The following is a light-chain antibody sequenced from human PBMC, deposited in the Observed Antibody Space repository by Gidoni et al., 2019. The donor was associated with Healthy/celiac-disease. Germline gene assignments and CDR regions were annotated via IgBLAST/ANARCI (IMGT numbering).Light chain of an antibody. V-gene: IGKV1-39*01. J-gene: IGKJ4*01. CDR1: QSISSY. Sequence: DIQMTQSPSSLSASVGDRVTITCRASQSISSYLNWYQQKPGKAPKLLIYAASSLQSGVPSRFSGSGSGTDFTLTISSLQPEDFATYYCQQRYSTPTFXGXTKVXIK. CDR2: AAS. CDR3: QQRYSTPT.